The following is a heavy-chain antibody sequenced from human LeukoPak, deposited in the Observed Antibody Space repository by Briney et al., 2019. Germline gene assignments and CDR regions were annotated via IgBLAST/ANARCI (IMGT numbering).Heavy chain of an antibody. CDR1: GGSISSSSYS. Sequence: KPSETLSLTCTVSGGSISSSSYSWSWIRQPAGKGLEWIGRIYTNGNTNYNPSLKSRITMSVDTFKNQFSLKLSSVTAADSAVYYCARGDVAAAANRNNWFDSWGQGTLVTVSS. D-gene: IGHD6-13*01. CDR2: IYTNGNT. CDR3: ARGDVAAAANRNNWFDS. V-gene: IGHV4-61*02. J-gene: IGHJ5*01.